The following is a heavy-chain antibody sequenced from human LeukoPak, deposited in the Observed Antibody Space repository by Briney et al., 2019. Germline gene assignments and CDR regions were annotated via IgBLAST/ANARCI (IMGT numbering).Heavy chain of an antibody. Sequence: GGSLRLSCAASGFTVSSNYMSWVRQAPGKGLEWVSVIYSGGSTYYADSVKGRFTISRDNSKNTLYLQMNSLRAEDTAVYYCARDLTRYSSDAFDIWGQGTMVTVSS. D-gene: IGHD2-15*01. CDR2: IYSGGST. CDR3: ARDLTRYSSDAFDI. CDR1: GFTVSSNY. J-gene: IGHJ3*02. V-gene: IGHV3-53*01.